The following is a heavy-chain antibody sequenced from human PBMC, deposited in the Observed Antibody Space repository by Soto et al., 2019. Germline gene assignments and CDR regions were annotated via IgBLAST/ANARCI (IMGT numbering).Heavy chain of an antibody. D-gene: IGHD1-1*01. CDR2: IYYTGHT. CDR3: ARGSQLERDALDI. V-gene: IGHV4-31*03. CDR1: GVSINSGGYY. J-gene: IGHJ3*02. Sequence: QVQLQESGPGLVKPSQSLSLTCSVSGVSINSGGYYWSWIRHHPGKGLEWIGYIYYTGHTFYNPSLKSRVAMSLDTCKNQFSLKLSSVTAADTAVYYCARGSQLERDALDIWGQGTMVTVSS.